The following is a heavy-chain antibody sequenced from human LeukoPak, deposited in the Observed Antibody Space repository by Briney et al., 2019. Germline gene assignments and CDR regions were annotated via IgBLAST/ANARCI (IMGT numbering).Heavy chain of an antibody. D-gene: IGHD4-17*01. Sequence: GGTLRLSCAASGFTFSRYGMSWVRQAPGKGLEWVSAISGSGGSTYYADSVKGRFTISRDNSKNTLYLQMNSLRAEDTAVYYCAKFGYGDYLEYYYYMDVWGKGTTVTVSS. CDR1: GFTFSRYG. CDR2: ISGSGGST. J-gene: IGHJ6*03. CDR3: AKFGYGDYLEYYYYMDV. V-gene: IGHV3-23*01.